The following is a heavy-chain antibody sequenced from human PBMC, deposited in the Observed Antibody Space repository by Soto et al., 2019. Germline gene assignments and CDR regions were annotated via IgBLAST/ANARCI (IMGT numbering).Heavy chain of an antibody. CDR1: GGSFSDYY. J-gene: IGHJ4*01. V-gene: IGHV4-34*01. D-gene: IGHD3-10*01. Sequence: PLETRSLTCAVYGGSFSDYYWILIRQAPGRGVEGIAEINHSGSTSYTPSLKSRATISVDTSKNQFSLKLTSLTAADTAVYYCATGVVRTVIIQYTSCSDYWAQGTLDTVSS. CDR2: INHSGST. CDR3: ATGVVRTVIIQYTSCSDY.